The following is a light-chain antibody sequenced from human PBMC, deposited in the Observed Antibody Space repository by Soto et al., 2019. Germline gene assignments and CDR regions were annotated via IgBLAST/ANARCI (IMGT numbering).Light chain of an antibody. J-gene: IGLJ1*01. Sequence: QSVLTQPPSMSGAPGQRVTIACSGSSSNIGQTAVNWYQQLPGKGPQLLIYYDDMLASGISDRFSASKSGTAASLVISGLRSEDEAEYYCAAWDAGLRSDVFGTGTKLTVL. CDR3: AAWDAGLRSDV. CDR1: SSNIGQTA. CDR2: YDD. V-gene: IGLV1-36*01.